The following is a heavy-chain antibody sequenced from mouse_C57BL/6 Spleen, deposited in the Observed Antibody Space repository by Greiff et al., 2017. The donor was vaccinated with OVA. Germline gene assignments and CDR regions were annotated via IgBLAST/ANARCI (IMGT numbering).Heavy chain of an antibody. D-gene: IGHD1-1*01. CDR1: GYTFTSYW. CDR2: IHPNSGST. V-gene: IGHV1-64*01. Sequence: QVQLQQPGAELVKPGASVKLSCKASGYTFTSYWMHWVKQRPGQGLEWIGMIHPNSGSTNYNEKFKSKATLTVDKSSSTAYMQLSSLTSEDSAGYYCARTNYGSSYDAMDYWGQGTSVTVSS. CDR3: ARTNYGSSYDAMDY. J-gene: IGHJ4*01.